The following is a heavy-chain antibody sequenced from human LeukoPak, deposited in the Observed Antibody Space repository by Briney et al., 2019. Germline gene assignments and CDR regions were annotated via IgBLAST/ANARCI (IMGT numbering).Heavy chain of an antibody. V-gene: IGHV4-4*02. J-gene: IGHJ4*02. CDR1: GDSISGSNW. CDR2: IYHSGST. CDR3: VRRRYNYGFDS. Sequence: SETLSLTCDVSGDSISGSNWWNWVRQPPGKGLEWIGGIYHSGSTNCNPSLKSRVTMSVDKSKNQFSLKLSSVTAADTAVFYCVRRRYNYGFDSWGQGSLVTVSS. D-gene: IGHD5-18*01.